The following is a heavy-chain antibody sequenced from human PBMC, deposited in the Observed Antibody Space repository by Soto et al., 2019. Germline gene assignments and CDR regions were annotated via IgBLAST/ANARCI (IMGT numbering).Heavy chain of an antibody. CDR1: GGSFIGYY. Sequence: SETLSLTCAVYGGSFIGYYWSWIRQPPGKGLEWIGEINHSGSTNYNPSLESRVTISVDTSKNQFSLKLSSVTAADTAVYYCAREADSSSWYWFDPWGQGTLVTVSS. J-gene: IGHJ5*02. CDR2: INHSGST. CDR3: AREADSSSWYWFDP. D-gene: IGHD6-13*01. V-gene: IGHV4-34*01.